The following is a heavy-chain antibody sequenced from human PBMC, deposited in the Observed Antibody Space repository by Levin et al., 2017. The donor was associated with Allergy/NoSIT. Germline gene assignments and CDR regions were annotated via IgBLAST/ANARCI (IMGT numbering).Heavy chain of an antibody. CDR3: ARAITVSGAVAYMDV. CDR2: VSQDGNEK. D-gene: IGHD3-3*01. V-gene: IGHV3-7*03. CDR1: GFSFTNYW. Sequence: PGESLKISCAPSGFSFTNYWMRWLRQAPGKGLEWVASVSQDGNEKYYVDSVKGRFTISRDNAKNSLYLQMNSLRAEDTAVYYCARAITVSGAVAYMDVWGKGTTVTVSS. J-gene: IGHJ6*03.